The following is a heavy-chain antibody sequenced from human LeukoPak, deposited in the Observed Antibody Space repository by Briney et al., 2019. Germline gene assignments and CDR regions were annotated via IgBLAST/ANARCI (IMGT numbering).Heavy chain of an antibody. D-gene: IGHD2-2*01. CDR1: GGSIISYY. CDR2: IYYSGST. CDR3: ARVGRGGVVSAATEYFDY. V-gene: IGHV4-59*12. J-gene: IGHJ4*02. Sequence: SETLSLTCTVSGGSIISYYWSWIRQPPGKGLEWIGYIYYSGSTDYNPSLKSRVTISVDTSKNQFSLKLSSVTGADTAVYDGARVGRGGVVSAATEYFDYWGQGTLVTVSS.